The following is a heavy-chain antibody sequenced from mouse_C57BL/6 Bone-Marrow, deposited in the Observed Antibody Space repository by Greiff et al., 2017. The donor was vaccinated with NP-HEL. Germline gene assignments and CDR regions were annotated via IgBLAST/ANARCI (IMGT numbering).Heavy chain of an antibody. CDR1: GYTFTNYW. D-gene: IGHD2-5*01. J-gene: IGHJ4*01. CDR3: ARSNYVSAAMDY. Sequence: QVQLQQSGAELVRPGTSVKMSCKASGYTFTNYWIGWAKQRPGHGLEWIGDIYPGGGYTNYNEKFKGKATLTADKYSSTAYMQFSSLTSEDSAIYYCARSNYVSAAMDYWGQGTSVTVSS. CDR2: IYPGGGYT. V-gene: IGHV1-63*01.